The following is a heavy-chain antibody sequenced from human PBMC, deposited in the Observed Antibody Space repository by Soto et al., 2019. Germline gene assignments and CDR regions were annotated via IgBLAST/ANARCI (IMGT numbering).Heavy chain of an antibody. V-gene: IGHV5-10-1*01. CDR2: IDPSDSYT. J-gene: IGHJ6*02. CDR1: GYSFTSYW. D-gene: IGHD6-13*01. Sequence: GESLKISCKGSGYSFTSYWISRVRQMPGKGLEWMGRIDPSDSYTNYSPSFQGHVTIPADKSISTAYLQWSSPKASDTAMYYCACSSWSHYYYYYGMDVWGQGTTVTVSS. CDR3: ACSSWSHYYYYYGMDV.